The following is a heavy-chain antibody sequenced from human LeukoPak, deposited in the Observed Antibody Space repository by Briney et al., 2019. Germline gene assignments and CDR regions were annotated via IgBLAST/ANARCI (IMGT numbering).Heavy chain of an antibody. V-gene: IGHV1-46*01. J-gene: IGHJ4*02. CDR2: INPSGGST. CDR1: GYSFTSYY. CDR3: ARDSSRTTVTTIGY. D-gene: IGHD4-17*01. Sequence: ASVKVSCKASGYSFTSYYMHWVRQAPGQGLEWMGIINPSGGSTSYAQKFQGRVTMTRDMSTSTVHMELSSLRSEDTAVYYCARDSSRTTVTTIGYWGQGTLVTVSS.